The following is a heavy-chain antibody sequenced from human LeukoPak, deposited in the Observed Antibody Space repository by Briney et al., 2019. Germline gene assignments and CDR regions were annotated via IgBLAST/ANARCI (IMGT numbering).Heavy chain of an antibody. Sequence: VASVKVSCKASGYTFTGYYMHWVRQAPGQGLEWMGWINPNSGGTNYAQKFQGRVTMTRDTSISTAYMELRSLRSDDTAVYYCAFSSYYLQGNYYYMDVWGKGTTVTVSS. D-gene: IGHD1-26*01. CDR1: GYTFTGYY. CDR3: AFSSYYLQGNYYYMDV. V-gene: IGHV1-2*02. J-gene: IGHJ6*03. CDR2: INPNSGGT.